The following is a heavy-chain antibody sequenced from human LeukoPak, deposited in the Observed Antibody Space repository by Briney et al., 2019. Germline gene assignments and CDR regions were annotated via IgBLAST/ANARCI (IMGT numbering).Heavy chain of an antibody. V-gene: IGHV1-2*02. Sequence: ASVKVSCKASGYTFTGYYMYWVRQAPGQGLEWMGWINPNSGGTNYAQKFQGRVTMTRDTSISTAYMELSRLRSDDTAVYYCARDLSYDYVWGSLFDYWGQGTLVTVSS. D-gene: IGHD3-16*01. CDR1: GYTFTGYY. CDR3: ARDLSYDYVWGSLFDY. CDR2: INPNSGGT. J-gene: IGHJ4*02.